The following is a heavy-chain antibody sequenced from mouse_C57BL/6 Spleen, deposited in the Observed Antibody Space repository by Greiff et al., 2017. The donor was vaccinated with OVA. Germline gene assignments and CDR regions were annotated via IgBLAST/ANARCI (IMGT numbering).Heavy chain of an antibody. J-gene: IGHJ1*03. V-gene: IGHV1-64*01. D-gene: IGHD2-10*01. CDR3: ARAPSYDGNYGWWFDV. CDR1: GYTFTSYW. CDR2: IHPNSGST. Sequence: QVQLQQPGAELVKPGASVKLSCKASGYTFTSYWMHWVKQRPGQGLEWIGMIHPNSGSTNYNEKFKSKATLTVDKSSSTAYMQLSSLTSEDSAVYYCARAPSYDGNYGWWFDVWGKGTTVTVSS.